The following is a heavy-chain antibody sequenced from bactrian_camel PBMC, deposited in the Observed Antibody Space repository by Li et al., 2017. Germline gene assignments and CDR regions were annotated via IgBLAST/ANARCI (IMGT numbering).Heavy chain of an antibody. D-gene: IGHD1*01. CDR2: IVTLGGTT. J-gene: IGHJ4*01. CDR3: AADLRCPFKKDDAI. V-gene: IGHV3S1*01. CDR1: LFTYATKC. Sequence: QVQLVESGGASVQAGGSLRLACKASLFTYATKCMAWFRQGPGKEREGVAAIVTLGGTTYYADSVTGRFTISQDNAKKTTYLQMDQLKTEDTAMYICAADLRCPFKKDDAIWGQGTQVTVS.